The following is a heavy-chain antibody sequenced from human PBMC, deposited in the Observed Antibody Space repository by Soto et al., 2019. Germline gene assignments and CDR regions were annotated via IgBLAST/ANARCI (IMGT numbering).Heavy chain of an antibody. CDR2: MIPILGIA. V-gene: IGHV1-69*02. Sequence: SVKVSCKASGGTFSSYTISWVRQGPGQGLEWMGRMIPILGIANYAQKFQGRVTITADKSTSTAYMELSSLRSEDTAVYYCARAAKGYSGYDRYYYYMDVWGKGTTVTVSS. D-gene: IGHD5-12*01. CDR1: GGTFSSYT. CDR3: ARAAKGYSGYDRYYYYMDV. J-gene: IGHJ6*03.